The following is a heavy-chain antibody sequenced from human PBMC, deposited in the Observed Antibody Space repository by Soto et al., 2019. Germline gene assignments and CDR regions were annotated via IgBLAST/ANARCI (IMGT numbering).Heavy chain of an antibody. J-gene: IGHJ5*02. CDR2: IYYSGST. Sequence: QVQLQESGPGLVKPSETLSLTCTVSGGSISSYYWSWIRQPPGKGLEWIGYIYYSGSTNYNPSLKSRVTISVDTSKNQFSLKLSSVTAADTAVYYCAREPPGWFDPWGQGTLVTVSS. CDR3: AREPPGWFDP. CDR1: GGSISSYY. D-gene: IGHD3-10*01. V-gene: IGHV4-59*01.